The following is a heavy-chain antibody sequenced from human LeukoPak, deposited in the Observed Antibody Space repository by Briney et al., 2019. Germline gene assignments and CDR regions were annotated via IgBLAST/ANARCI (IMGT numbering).Heavy chain of an antibody. CDR1: GFTFTSSA. CDR3: AAVRTYGMDV. Sequence: ASVKVSCKASGFTFTSSAMQWVRQGRGQRLEWIGWIVVGSGNTNYAQKFQERVTITREMSTSTAYMELSSLRSEDTAVYYCAAVRTYGMDVWGQGTTVTVSS. V-gene: IGHV1-58*02. CDR2: IVVGSGNT. J-gene: IGHJ6*02.